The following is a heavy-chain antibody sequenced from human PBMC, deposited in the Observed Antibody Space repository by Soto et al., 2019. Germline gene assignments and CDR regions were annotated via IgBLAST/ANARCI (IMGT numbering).Heavy chain of an antibody. Sequence: GGSLRLSCTASGFTFDDHTMHWVRQAPGKGLEWVSLITWDGGSKHYVDSVKGRFTISRDNSKDSLYLQMNSLTTEDTAFYYCAKERRGQGEGSSWSYFDYWGQGTLVTVSS. J-gene: IGHJ4*02. CDR1: GFTFDDHT. D-gene: IGHD6-13*01. V-gene: IGHV3-43*01. CDR3: AKERRGQGEGSSWSYFDY. CDR2: ITWDGGSK.